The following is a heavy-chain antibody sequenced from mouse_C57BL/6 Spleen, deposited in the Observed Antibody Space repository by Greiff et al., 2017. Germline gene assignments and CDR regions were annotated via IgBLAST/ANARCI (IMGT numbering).Heavy chain of an antibody. V-gene: IGHV2-2*01. CDR2: IWSGGST. Sequence: QVQLQQSGPGLVQPSQSLYISCTVSGFSLTSYGVHWVRQSPGKGLEWLGVIWSGGSTDYNADCISRLSISKNNSTSQVFCKMNSLQADDTAIYYLARNDGYDVGPVAYWGQGTLVTVSA. CDR1: GFSLTSYG. J-gene: IGHJ3*01. D-gene: IGHD2-2*01. CDR3: ARNDGYDVGPVAY.